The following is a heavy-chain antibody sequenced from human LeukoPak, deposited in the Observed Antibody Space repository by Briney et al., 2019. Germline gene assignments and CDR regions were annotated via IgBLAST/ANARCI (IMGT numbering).Heavy chain of an antibody. D-gene: IGHD3/OR15-3a*01. J-gene: IGHJ4*02. V-gene: IGHV4-4*07. Sequence: SDTLSLTCTVSGGSISGYYWSWIRQPAGKGLEWLGRVYSSGSTKYNPSLESRVTMSVDTSKNQFSLKLNFVTAADTAVYYCARVGSGYDFFDYWGQGTLVTVSS. CDR3: ARVGSGYDFFDY. CDR2: VYSSGST. CDR1: GGSISGYY.